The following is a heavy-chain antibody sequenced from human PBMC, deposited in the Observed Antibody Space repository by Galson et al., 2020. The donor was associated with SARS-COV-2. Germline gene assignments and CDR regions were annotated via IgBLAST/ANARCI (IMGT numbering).Heavy chain of an antibody. D-gene: IGHD3-22*01. J-gene: IGHJ4*02. CDR2: INAYNGKT. V-gene: IGHV1-18*01. CDR3: ARVYNYYDSSGYLYYLDY. CDR1: GYTFTSYG. Sequence: ASVKVSCKASGYTFTSYGISWVRQAPGQGLEWMGWINAYNGKTIYAHKLQARVTMTTDTSTSTAYMELRSLRSDDTAMYYCARVYNYYDSSGYLYYLDYWGQGTLVTVSP.